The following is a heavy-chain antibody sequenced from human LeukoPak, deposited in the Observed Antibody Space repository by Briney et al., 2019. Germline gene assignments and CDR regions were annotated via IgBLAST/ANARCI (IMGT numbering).Heavy chain of an antibody. CDR1: GGSISNYY. V-gene: IGHV4-59*08. CDR2: ISYSGTT. CDR3: ARGGWYPESFQH. J-gene: IGHJ1*01. D-gene: IGHD6-19*01. Sequence: SETLSLTCTVSGGSISNYYWSWIRQPPGQGLEWVGYISYSGTTGNNPSLRSRVTISVDTSKNQFSLKLSSVTAADTAVYYCARGGWYPESFQHWGQGALVTVSS.